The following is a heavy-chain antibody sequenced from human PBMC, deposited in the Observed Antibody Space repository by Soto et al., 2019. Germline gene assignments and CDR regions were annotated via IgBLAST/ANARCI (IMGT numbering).Heavy chain of an antibody. J-gene: IGHJ4*02. CDR1: GFTFNTNW. CDR2: IKEDGSEK. V-gene: IGHV3-7*01. CDR3: ARFTRRSSGDY. Sequence: EVQLVESGGDLVQPGGSLRLSCAASGFTFNTNWMSWVRQAPGKGLQLVANIKEDGSEKYYVDSVMGRFTISRDNAKNLLYLQMNSLGAGDTAMYYCARFTRRSSGDYWGQGTLVNVSS. D-gene: IGHD6-25*01.